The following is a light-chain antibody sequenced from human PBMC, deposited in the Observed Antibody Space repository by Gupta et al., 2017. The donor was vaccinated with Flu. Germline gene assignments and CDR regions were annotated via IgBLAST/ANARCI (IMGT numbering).Light chain of an antibody. CDR1: QSISSY. Sequence: DIQMTQSPSSLSASVGDRVTITCRASQSISSYLNWYQQKPGKAPKLLIYAASSLQSGVPSRFSGSGSGTDFTLTISSRQPEDFATYYCQHRYSTLSTFGQGTKMEIK. J-gene: IGKJ2*01. CDR2: AAS. V-gene: IGKV1-39*01. CDR3: QHRYSTLST.